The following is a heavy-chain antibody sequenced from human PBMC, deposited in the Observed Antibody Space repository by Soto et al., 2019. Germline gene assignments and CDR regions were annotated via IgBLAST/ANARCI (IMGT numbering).Heavy chain of an antibody. CDR2: ISSSSSTI. CDR3: ARDVTVTTWIEGDYYYGMDV. J-gene: IGHJ6*02. D-gene: IGHD4-17*01. CDR1: GFTFSSYS. Sequence: GESLKISCAASGFTFSSYSMNWVRQAPGKGLEWVSYISSSSSTIYYTDSVKGRFTISRDNAKNSLYLQMNSLRDEDTAVYYCARDVTVTTWIEGDYYYGMDVWGQGTTVTVSS. V-gene: IGHV3-48*02.